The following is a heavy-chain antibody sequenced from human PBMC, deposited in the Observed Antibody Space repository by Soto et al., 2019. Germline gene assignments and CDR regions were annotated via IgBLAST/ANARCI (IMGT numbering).Heavy chain of an antibody. Sequence: GGSLRLSCAASGFTFSSYSMNWVRQAPGKGLEWVSYISSSSSTIYYADSVKGRFTISRDNAKNSLYLQMNSLRDEDTAVYYCARDQMSSGWYPIDHYYYGMDVWGQGTTVTVS. V-gene: IGHV3-48*02. CDR2: ISSSSSTI. CDR1: GFTFSSYS. D-gene: IGHD6-19*01. J-gene: IGHJ6*02. CDR3: ARDQMSSGWYPIDHYYYGMDV.